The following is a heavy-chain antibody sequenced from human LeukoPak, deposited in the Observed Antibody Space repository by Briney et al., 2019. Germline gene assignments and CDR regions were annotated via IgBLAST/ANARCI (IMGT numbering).Heavy chain of an antibody. V-gene: IGHV3-49*04. J-gene: IGHJ4*02. CDR2: IRSKVYGGTT. CDR3: TRHRFSGGSCYNY. D-gene: IGHD2-15*01. CDR1: GFTSCDYA. Sequence: GGALRLSCTASGFTSCDYAMSWVRQAPGKGLEWVGFIRSKVYGGTTEYAASVKGRFTISRDDSKSIAYLQMNSLKTEDTAVYYCTRHRFSGGSCYNYWGQGTLVTVSS.